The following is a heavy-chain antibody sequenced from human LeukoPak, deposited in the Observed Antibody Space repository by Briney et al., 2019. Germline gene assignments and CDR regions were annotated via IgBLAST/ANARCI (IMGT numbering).Heavy chain of an antibody. Sequence: GGSLRLSCAASGFTFSSYSMNWVRQAPGKGLEWVSYISSSSTIYYADSVKGRFTISRDNAKNSLYLQMNSLRAEDTAVYYCARDRGCSSTSCYSYYYYGMDVWGQGTTVTVSS. CDR3: ARDRGCSSTSCYSYYYYGMDV. CDR1: GFTFSSYS. J-gene: IGHJ6*02. V-gene: IGHV3-48*01. D-gene: IGHD2-2*01. CDR2: ISSSSTI.